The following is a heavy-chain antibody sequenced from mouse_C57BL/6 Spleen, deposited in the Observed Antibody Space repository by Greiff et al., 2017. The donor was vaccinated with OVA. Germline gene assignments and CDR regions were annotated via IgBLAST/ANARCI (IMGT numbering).Heavy chain of an antibody. J-gene: IGHJ3*01. D-gene: IGHD1-1*01. CDR1: GYTFTGYW. Sequence: VQLQQSGAELMKPGASVKLSCKATGYTFTGYWIAWVKQRPGHGLEWIGEILPGSGSTNYNEKFKGKATFTADTSSSTAYMQLSSLTTGDSAIYYCARHYLRFAYWGQGTLVTVSA. V-gene: IGHV1-9*01. CDR2: ILPGSGST. CDR3: ARHYLRFAY.